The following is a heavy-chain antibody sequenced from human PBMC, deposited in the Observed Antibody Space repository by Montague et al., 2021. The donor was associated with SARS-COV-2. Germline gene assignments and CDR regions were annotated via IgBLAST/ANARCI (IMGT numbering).Heavy chain of an antibody. CDR2: IYSGGSST. V-gene: IGHV3-23*03. CDR3: AKGAQGNAYYYYGMDV. D-gene: IGHD1-1*01. CDR1: GFTFSSYA. Sequence: SLRLSCAASGFTFSSYAMSWVRQAPGKGLEWVSAIYSGGSSTYYADPVKGRFTISRDNSKNTLYLQMNSLRAEDTAVYYCAKGAQGNAYYYYGMDVWGQGTTVTVSS. J-gene: IGHJ6*02.